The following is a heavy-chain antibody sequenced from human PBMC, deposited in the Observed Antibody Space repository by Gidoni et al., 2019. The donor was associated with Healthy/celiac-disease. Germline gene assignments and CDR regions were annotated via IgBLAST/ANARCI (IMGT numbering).Heavy chain of an antibody. CDR3: ARDYYGSGSYLYYYYYYMDV. CDR1: GFTFSSYS. Sequence: EVQLVESGGGLVKPGGSLRLSCAASGFTFSSYSMNWVRQAPGKGLEWVSSISSSSSYIYYADSVKGRFTISRDNAKNSLYLQMNSLRAEDTAVYYCARDYYGSGSYLYYYYYYMDVWGKGTTVTVSS. V-gene: IGHV3-21*01. D-gene: IGHD3-10*01. J-gene: IGHJ6*03. CDR2: ISSSSSYI.